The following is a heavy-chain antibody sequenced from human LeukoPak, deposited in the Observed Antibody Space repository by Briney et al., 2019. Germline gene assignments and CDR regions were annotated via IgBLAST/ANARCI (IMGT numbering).Heavy chain of an antibody. CDR3: ARCMVLSQGCCNWFDP. J-gene: IGHJ5*02. Sequence: GGSLRLSCAASGFDLTTYAMTWVRQAPAKGLEWVSSIRIGGGGTYYAASVKGRFTISRDNSENTLHLQMNNLRIEDTARYFCARCMVLSQGCCNWFDPWGQGTLVTVSS. D-gene: IGHD6-13*01. V-gene: IGHV3-23*01. CDR1: GFDLTTYA. CDR2: IRIGGGGT.